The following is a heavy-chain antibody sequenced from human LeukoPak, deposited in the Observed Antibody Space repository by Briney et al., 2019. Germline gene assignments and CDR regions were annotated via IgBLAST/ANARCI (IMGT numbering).Heavy chain of an antibody. CDR3: ATGDSSGWYYFDY. CDR1: GGTFSSYA. D-gene: IGHD6-19*01. J-gene: IGHJ4*02. V-gene: IGHV1-69*05. Sequence: SVKVSCKASGGTFSSYAISWVRQAPGQGLEWMGRIIPIFGTANYAQKFQGRVTITTDESTSTAYMELSSLRSEDTAVYYCATGDSSGWYYFDYWGQGTLSPSPQ. CDR2: IIPIFGTA.